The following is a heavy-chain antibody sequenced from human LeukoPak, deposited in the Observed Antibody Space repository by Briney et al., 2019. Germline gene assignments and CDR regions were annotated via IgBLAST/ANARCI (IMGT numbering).Heavy chain of an antibody. CDR3: ARGVGGPFAY. CDR1: GFTVSTNY. CDR2: LYSGGAT. V-gene: IGHV3-53*01. J-gene: IGHJ4*02. Sequence: GGFLRLSCAASGFTVSTNYMSWVRQAPGKGLEWVSVLYSGGATHYADSVKGRFTISRDNSKNTLFLQMNTLRAEDTAVYYCARGVGGPFAYWGQGTLVTVPS. D-gene: IGHD1-26*01.